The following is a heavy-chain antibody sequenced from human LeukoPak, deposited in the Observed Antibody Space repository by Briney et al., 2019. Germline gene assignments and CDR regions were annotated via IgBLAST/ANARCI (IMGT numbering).Heavy chain of an antibody. Sequence: PGGSLRLSCAASGFTVSSNYMSWVSQAPGKGLEWVSVIYSGGSTYYADSVKGRFTISRDNSKNTLYLQMNSLRAEDTAVYYCASEDYGGNSGFDYWGQGTLVTVSS. J-gene: IGHJ4*02. D-gene: IGHD4-23*01. CDR3: ASEDYGGNSGFDY. V-gene: IGHV3-66*01. CDR2: IYSGGST. CDR1: GFTVSSNY.